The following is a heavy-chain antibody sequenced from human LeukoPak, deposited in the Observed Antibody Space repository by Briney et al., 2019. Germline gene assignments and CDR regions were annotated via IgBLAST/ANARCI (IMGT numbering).Heavy chain of an antibody. J-gene: IGHJ5*02. CDR3: ARRGSMWFGTEGGFDP. CDR1: GYSFTSYW. D-gene: IGHD3-10*01. V-gene: IGHV5-51*01. CDR2: IYPGDSDT. Sequence: GESLKISCKGSGYSFTSYWIGWVRQMPGKGLEWMGIIYPGDSDTRYSPSFQGQVTISADKSISTAYLQWSSLKASDTAMYYCARRGSMWFGTEGGFDPWGQGTLVTVSS.